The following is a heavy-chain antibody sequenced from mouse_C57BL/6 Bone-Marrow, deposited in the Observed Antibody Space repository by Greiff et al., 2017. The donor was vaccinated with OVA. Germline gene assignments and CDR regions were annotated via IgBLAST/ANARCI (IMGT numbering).Heavy chain of an antibody. Sequence: QVQLKESGAELVKPGASVKLSCKASGYTFTEYTIHWVKQRSGQGLEWIGWFYPGSGSIKYNEKFKDKATLTAAKSSSTGYMELSRLTSEDSAVYFCARHEVRALWAWFAYWGQGTLVTVSA. D-gene: IGHD1-1*02. CDR2: FYPGSGSI. CDR1: GYTFTEYT. J-gene: IGHJ3*01. CDR3: ARHEVRALWAWFAY. V-gene: IGHV1-62-2*01.